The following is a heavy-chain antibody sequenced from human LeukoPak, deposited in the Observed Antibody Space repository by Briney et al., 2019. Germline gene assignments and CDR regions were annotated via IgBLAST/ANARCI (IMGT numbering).Heavy chain of an antibody. CDR1: GFTFSSYS. CDR2: ISSSSSYI. J-gene: IGHJ4*02. CDR3: ARGYSNYGYVFNI. V-gene: IGHV3-21*01. D-gene: IGHD4-11*01. Sequence: GGSLRLSCAASGFTFSSYSMNWVRQAPGKGLEWVSSISSSSSYIYYADSVKGRFTSSRDNARNSLYLQMNSLRAEDTAVYYCARGYSNYGYVFNIWGQGTLVTVSS.